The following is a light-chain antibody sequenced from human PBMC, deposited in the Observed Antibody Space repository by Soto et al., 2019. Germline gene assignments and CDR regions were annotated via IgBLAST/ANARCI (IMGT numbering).Light chain of an antibody. J-gene: IGLJ2*01. Sequence: QSALTQPASVSGSAGQSITISCSGTSSDVGGYNYVTWYQHHPGKAPELMIYDVSNRPSGVPNRFSGSKSGNTASLTISGLQAEDETAYYCSSYTTSSTVVFGGGTKLTVL. CDR2: DVS. V-gene: IGLV2-14*03. CDR3: SSYTTSSTVV. CDR1: SSDVGGYNY.